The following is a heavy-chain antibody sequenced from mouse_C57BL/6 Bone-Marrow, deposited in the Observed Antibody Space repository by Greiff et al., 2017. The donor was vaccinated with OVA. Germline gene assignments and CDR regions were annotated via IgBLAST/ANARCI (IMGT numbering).Heavy chain of an antibody. V-gene: IGHV3-8*01. CDR2: ISYSGST. D-gene: IGHD2-5*01. CDR1: GYSITSDY. CDR3: ARYPPHYSNYDWYFDV. J-gene: IGHJ1*03. Sequence: EVKLMESGPGLAKPSQTLSLTCSVTGYSITSDYWNWIRKFPGNKLEYMGYISYSGSTYYNPSLKSRISITRDTSKNQYYLQLNSVTTEDTATYYCARYPPHYSNYDWYFDVWGTGTTVTVSS.